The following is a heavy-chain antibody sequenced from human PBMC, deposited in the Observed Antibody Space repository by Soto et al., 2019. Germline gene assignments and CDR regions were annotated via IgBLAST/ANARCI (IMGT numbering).Heavy chain of an antibody. CDR1: GFTFSSYS. CDR2: ISSSSSKI. V-gene: IGHV3-21*01. Sequence: GGSLKLSCAASGFTFSSYSMNWVRQPPGKGLEWVSSISSSSSKIYYADSVKGRFTISRDNAKNSLYLQMNSLRAEDTAVYYCAKDSPPYTNRNWFDPWGQGTLVTVSS. J-gene: IGHJ5*02. CDR3: AKDSPPYTNRNWFDP. D-gene: IGHD2-8*01.